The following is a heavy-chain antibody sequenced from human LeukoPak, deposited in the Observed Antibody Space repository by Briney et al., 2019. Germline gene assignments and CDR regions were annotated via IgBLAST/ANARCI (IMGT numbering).Heavy chain of an antibody. V-gene: IGHV1-18*01. CDR2: ISAYNGNT. CDR3: AVDSGSYYRDPDAFDI. CDR1: GYTFTSYG. Sequence: ASVTVSFTASGYTFTSYGISWVRQAPGQGLEWMGWISAYNGNTNYAQKLQGRVTMTTDTSTSTAYMELRSLRSDDTAVYYCAVDSGSYYRDPDAFDIWGQGTMVTVSS. D-gene: IGHD1-26*01. J-gene: IGHJ3*02.